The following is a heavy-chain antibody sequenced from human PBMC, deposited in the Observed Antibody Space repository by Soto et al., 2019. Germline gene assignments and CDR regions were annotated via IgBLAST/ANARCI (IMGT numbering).Heavy chain of an antibody. D-gene: IGHD3-22*01. J-gene: IGHJ6*02. Sequence: GMGLAWVAVIWYDGSKKDYADSVKGRFTISRDNSKNTLYLHMNSLRAEDTAVYYCAREYDGDGSGYTYVYYLGRDGWGPGTTVNGS. V-gene: IGHV3-33*01. CDR3: AREYDGDGSGYTYVYYLGRDG. CDR2: IWYDGSKK.